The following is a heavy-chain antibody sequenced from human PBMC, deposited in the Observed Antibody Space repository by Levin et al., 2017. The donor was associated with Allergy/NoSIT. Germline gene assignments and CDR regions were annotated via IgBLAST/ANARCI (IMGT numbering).Heavy chain of an antibody. D-gene: IGHD4-11*01. V-gene: IGHV3-15*07. CDR2: IKTKADGGTA. CDR3: SLQYFDY. Sequence: PGGSLRLSCAASGFTFTNAWMNWVRQAPGKGLEWVGRIKTKADGGTADYAAPVKGRFIISRDDSKNMVFLQMNNLETEDTAVYYCSLQYFDYWGQGSLVAVSS. CDR1: GFTFTNAW. J-gene: IGHJ4*02.